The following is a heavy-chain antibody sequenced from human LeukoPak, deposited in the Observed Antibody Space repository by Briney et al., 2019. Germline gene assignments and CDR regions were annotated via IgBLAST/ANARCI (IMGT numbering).Heavy chain of an antibody. J-gene: IGHJ4*02. Sequence: PGGSLRLSCAASGFTVGSNYMSWVRQAPGKGLEWVSVIYSGGSTYYADSVKGRFTISRDNSKNTLYLQMNSLRAEDTAVYYCARAPYSSRRLDYWGQGTLVTVSS. CDR3: ARAPYSSRRLDY. V-gene: IGHV3-53*01. D-gene: IGHD6-13*01. CDR2: IYSGGST. CDR1: GFTVGSNY.